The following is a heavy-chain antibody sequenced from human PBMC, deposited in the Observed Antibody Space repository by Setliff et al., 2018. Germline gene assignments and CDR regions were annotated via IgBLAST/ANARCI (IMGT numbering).Heavy chain of an antibody. Sequence: GGSLRLSCAASGFDFSHYYMSWARQAPGKGLEWISKISGDGRTIYQADSVRGRFTISRDNSNSEVFLQMDSLRAEDTAVYYCARDQARWLVAAGTFDYWGLGALVTRLL. CDR2: ISGDGRTI. D-gene: IGHD1-1*01. CDR1: GFDFSHYY. CDR3: ARDQARWLVAAGTFDY. J-gene: IGHJ4*02. V-gene: IGHV3-11*01.